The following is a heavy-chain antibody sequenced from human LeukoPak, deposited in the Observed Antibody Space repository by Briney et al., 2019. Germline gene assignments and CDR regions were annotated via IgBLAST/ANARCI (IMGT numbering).Heavy chain of an antibody. D-gene: IGHD3-22*01. Sequence: GGSLRLSCAASGFTFSSYSMNWVRQAPGKGLEWVSYISSSSSTIYYADSVKGRFTFSRDNAKNSLYLQMNSLRAEDTAVYYCARDRPYYYDSSGYCPLGYWGQGTLVTVSS. CDR2: ISSSSSTI. CDR3: ARDRPYYYDSSGYCPLGY. CDR1: GFTFSSYS. V-gene: IGHV3-48*01. J-gene: IGHJ4*02.